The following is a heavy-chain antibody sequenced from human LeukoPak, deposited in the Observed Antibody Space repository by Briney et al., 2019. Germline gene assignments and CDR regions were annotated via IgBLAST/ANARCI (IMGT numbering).Heavy chain of an antibody. Sequence: PGGSLRLSCAASGFSFSNFAMTWVRQAPGKGLEWVSGISYSGGSTYYADSVKGRFTISRDNSKDTLYLEMSSLRAEDTAVYYCARVRSCSSTRCHRYYGVDVWGQGTTVTVSS. CDR1: GFSFSNFA. V-gene: IGHV3-23*01. J-gene: IGHJ6*02. D-gene: IGHD2-2*01. CDR3: ARVRSCSSTRCHRYYGVDV. CDR2: ISYSGGST.